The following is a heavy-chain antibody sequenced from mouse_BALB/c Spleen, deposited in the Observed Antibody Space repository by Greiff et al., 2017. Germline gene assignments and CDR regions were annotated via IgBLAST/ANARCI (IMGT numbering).Heavy chain of an antibody. D-gene: IGHD1-1*01. J-gene: IGHJ3*01. CDR1: GYAFTSYN. CDR2: IDPYNGGT. V-gene: IGHV1S135*01. CDR3: ARSSDYGSSSWFAY. Sequence: VQLQQSGPELVKPGASVKVSCKASGYAFTSYNMYWVKQSHGKSLEWIGYIDPYNGGTSYNQKFKGKATLTVDKSSSTAYMHLNSLTSEDSAVYYCARSSDYGSSSWFAYWGQGTLVTVSA.